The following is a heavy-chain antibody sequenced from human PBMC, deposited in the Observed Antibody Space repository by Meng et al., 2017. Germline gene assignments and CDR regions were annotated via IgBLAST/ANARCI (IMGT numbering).Heavy chain of an antibody. V-gene: IGHV1-8*01. CDR3: ARGSSAGSYDSSGYGY. CDR2: MNPNSGNT. J-gene: IGHJ4*02. D-gene: IGHD3-22*01. CDR1: GYTFTSYD. Sequence: QVQLVQSGAVVKKPGASVKVPCRASGYTFTSYDINWVRQATGQGIEWLGWMNPNSGNTGYAQKFQGRVTMTRNTSISTAYMELSSLRSEDTAVYYCARGSSAGSYDSSGYGYWGQGTLVTVSS.